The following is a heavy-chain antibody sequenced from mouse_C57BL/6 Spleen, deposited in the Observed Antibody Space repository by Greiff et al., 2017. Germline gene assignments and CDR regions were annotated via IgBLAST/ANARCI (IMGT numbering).Heavy chain of an antibody. J-gene: IGHJ3*01. CDR2: IDPSDSYT. CDR1: GYTFTSYC. V-gene: IGHV1-69*01. Sequence: QVQLKQPGAELVMPGASVQLSCTASGYTFTSYCMHWVKQRPGQGLEWIGEIDPSDSYTNYKQTFKGKSTLTVDKSSSTAYMQLSSLTSEDSAVYYCARGDYSNQRFAYWGQGTLVTVSA. CDR3: ARGDYSNQRFAY. D-gene: IGHD2-5*01.